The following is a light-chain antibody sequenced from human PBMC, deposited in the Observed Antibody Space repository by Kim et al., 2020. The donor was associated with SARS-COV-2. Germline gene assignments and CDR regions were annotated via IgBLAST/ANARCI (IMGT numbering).Light chain of an antibody. V-gene: IGLV2-11*01. J-gene: IGLJ2*01. CDR3: CSYAGTYTLV. CDR2: DVS. Sequence: QSALTQPPSVSGSLGQSVTISCTGTSGDVGGYNSASWYQDHPGKAPKLLIYDVSKRPSGVPDRFSGSKSGNTASLTISGLQAEDESDYYCCSYAGTYTLVFGGGTKVTVL. CDR1: SGDVGGYNS.